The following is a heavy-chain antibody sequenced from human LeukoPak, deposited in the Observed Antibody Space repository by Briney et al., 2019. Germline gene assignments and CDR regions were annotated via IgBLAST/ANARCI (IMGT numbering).Heavy chain of an antibody. CDR3: VIIAAAGIDY. J-gene: IGHJ4*02. CDR2: FYFTGST. D-gene: IGHD6-13*01. Sequence: SETLSLTCAVSGGSISSGGYSWSWIRQPPGKGLEWIGYFYFTGSTYYNPSLKSRVTISLDTSKNHFSLKLNSVTAADTAVYYCVIIAAAGIDYWGQGTLVTVSS. V-gene: IGHV4-30-4*07. CDR1: GGSISSGGYS.